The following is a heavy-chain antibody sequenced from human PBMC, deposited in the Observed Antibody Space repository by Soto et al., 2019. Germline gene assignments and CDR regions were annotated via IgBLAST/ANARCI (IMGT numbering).Heavy chain of an antibody. J-gene: IGHJ4*02. CDR1: GYSFSTSW. CDR2: VYPGDSDT. Sequence: EVQLVQSGAEVKKPGESLKISCKGSGYSFSTSWIAWVRQMPGKGLEWMGIVYPGDSDTRYSPSFQGQVTISADKSISTAYLQWSSLKASDTAMYYCARQGRYVRGGPTWGPAYYCDYWGQGTLVTVSS. D-gene: IGHD3-10*02. CDR3: ARQGRYVRGGPTWGPAYYCDY. V-gene: IGHV5-51*01.